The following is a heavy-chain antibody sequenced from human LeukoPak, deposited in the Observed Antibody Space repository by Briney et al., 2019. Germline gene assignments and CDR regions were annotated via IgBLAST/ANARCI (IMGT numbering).Heavy chain of an antibody. V-gene: IGHV4-39*01. D-gene: IGHD1-26*01. Sequence: PSETLSLTCTVSGVSISSSSYYWGWIRQPPGKGLEWIGSIYYSGSTYYNPSLKSRVTISVDTSKNQFSLKLSSVTAADTAVYYCARVVGATKRDYFDYWGQGTLVTVSS. CDR1: GVSISSSSYY. CDR3: ARVVGATKRDYFDY. CDR2: IYYSGST. J-gene: IGHJ4*02.